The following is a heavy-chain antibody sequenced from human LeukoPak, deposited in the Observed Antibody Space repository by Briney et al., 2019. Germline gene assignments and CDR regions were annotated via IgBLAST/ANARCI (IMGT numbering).Heavy chain of an antibody. J-gene: IGHJ6*03. CDR2: ISYDGSNK. CDR1: EFTFSTYA. Sequence: GGSLRLSCAASEFTFSTYAIYWVRQSPGKGLGWVAFISYDGSNKHYADSVKGRFSISRDNSQNMVYLQMNSLRAEDTAVYYCAKHPYNWNANYYMHVWGKGTTVTVSS. V-gene: IGHV3-30*02. D-gene: IGHD1-20*01. CDR3: AKHPYNWNANYYMHV.